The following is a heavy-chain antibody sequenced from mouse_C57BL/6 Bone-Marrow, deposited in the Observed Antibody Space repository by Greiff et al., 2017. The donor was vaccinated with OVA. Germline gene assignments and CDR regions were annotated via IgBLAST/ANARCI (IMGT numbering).Heavy chain of an antibody. V-gene: IGHV5-17*01. CDR3: ARGGYYPSWFAY. Sequence: DVQLVESGGGLVKPGGSLKLSCAASGFTFSDYGMHWVSQAPEKGLEWVAYISSGSSTTYYADTVKGRFTLSRDNAKNTLFLQMTSLRSEDTAMYYCARGGYYPSWFAYWGQGTLVTVSA. D-gene: IGHD2-3*01. CDR1: GFTFSDYG. J-gene: IGHJ3*01. CDR2: ISSGSSTT.